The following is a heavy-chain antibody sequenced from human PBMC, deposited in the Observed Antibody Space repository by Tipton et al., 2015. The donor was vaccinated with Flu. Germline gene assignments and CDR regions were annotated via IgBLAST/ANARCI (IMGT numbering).Heavy chain of an antibody. J-gene: IGHJ4*02. Sequence: SLRLSCAASGFTFTSYAMSWVRQAPGKGLEWVSAISGSGDSTFYADSVKGRFTISRDNSKNSLYLQMNSLRAEDTAVYYCARAIAGADSLWGQGTLVTVSS. V-gene: IGHV3-23*01. CDR3: ARAIAGADSL. CDR1: GFTFTSYA. D-gene: IGHD3-16*01. CDR2: ISGSGDST.